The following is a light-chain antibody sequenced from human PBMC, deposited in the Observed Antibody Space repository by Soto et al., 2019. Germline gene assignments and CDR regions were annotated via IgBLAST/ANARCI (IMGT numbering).Light chain of an antibody. CDR2: AAS. CDR1: QSISSY. V-gene: IGKV1-39*01. Sequence: DIQMTQSPSSLSASVGDRVTITCRSSQSISSYLNWYQQKPGKAPKLLIYAASSLQSGVPSRFSGSGSGTDFTLTISSLQPEDFATYYCQQSYSTVFTVGPATKVDIE. J-gene: IGKJ3*01. CDR3: QQSYSTVFT.